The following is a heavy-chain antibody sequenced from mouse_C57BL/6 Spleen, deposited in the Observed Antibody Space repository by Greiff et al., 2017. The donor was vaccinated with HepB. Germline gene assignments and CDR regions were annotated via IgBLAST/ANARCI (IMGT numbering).Heavy chain of an antibody. Sequence: VQLQQSGAELVRPGASVTLSCKASGYTFTDYEMHWVKQTPVHGLEWIGAIDPETGGTAYNQKFKGKAILTADKSSSTAYMELRSLTSEDSAVYYCTRVLITRDFDYWGQGTTLTVSS. CDR3: TRVLITRDFDY. CDR2: IDPETGGT. D-gene: IGHD1-1*01. CDR1: GYTFTDYE. J-gene: IGHJ2*01. V-gene: IGHV1-15*01.